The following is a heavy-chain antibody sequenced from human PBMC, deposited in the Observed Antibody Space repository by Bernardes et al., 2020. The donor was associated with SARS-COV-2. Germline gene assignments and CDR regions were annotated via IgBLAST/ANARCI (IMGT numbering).Heavy chain of an antibody. CDR1: GFTVSSND. Sequence: GSLRLSCAASGFTVSSNDMTWVRQAPGKGLEWVSVVYVGGSTYYADSVKGRFTISRDNSNSTVYLQMNSLRADDTAVYYCARGLRGFHYMDVWGKGTTVTVSS. J-gene: IGHJ6*03. CDR3: ARGLRGFHYMDV. V-gene: IGHV3-66*02. CDR2: VYVGGST.